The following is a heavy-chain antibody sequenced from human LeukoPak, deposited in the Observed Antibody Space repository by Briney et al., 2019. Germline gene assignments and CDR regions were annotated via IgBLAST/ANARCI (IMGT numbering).Heavy chain of an antibody. CDR2: ISSSGSTI. J-gene: IGHJ4*02. CDR1: GFTFSDYY. CDR3: ARVVTRGGYYFDY. V-gene: IGHV3-11*01. Sequence: GGSLRLSCTVPGFTFSDYYMSWIRQAPGKGLEWVSYISSSGSTIYYADSVKGRFTISRDNAKNSLYLQMNSLRAEDTAVYYCARVVTRGGYYFDYWGQGTLVTVSS. D-gene: IGHD4-23*01.